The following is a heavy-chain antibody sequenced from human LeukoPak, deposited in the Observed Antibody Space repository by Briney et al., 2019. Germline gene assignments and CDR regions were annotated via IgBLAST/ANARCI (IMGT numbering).Heavy chain of an antibody. V-gene: IGHV4-39*07. J-gene: IGHJ3*02. Sequence: PSETLSLTCTVSGGSISSSSYYWGWISQPPGKGLEWIGSIYYSGSTYYNPSLKSRVTISVDTSKNQFSLKLSSVTAADTAVYYCARPSPVADAFDIWGQGTMVTVSS. CDR2: IYYSGST. CDR1: GGSISSSSYY. CDR3: ARPSPVADAFDI. D-gene: IGHD6-19*01.